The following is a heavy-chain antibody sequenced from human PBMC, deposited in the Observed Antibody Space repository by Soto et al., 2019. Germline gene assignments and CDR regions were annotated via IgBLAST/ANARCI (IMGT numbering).Heavy chain of an antibody. V-gene: IGHV1-18*01. CDR3: ARGVGSGSYYNQYNWFDP. CDR2: ISAYNGNT. CDR1: GYTFTNYG. Sequence: ASVKVSCKASGYTFTNYGISWVRQAPGQGLEWMGWISAYNGNTKYAQKLQGRVTMTTDTSTSTAYMELRSLRSDDTAVYYCARGVGSGSYYNQYNWFDPGAREPWSPSPQ. D-gene: IGHD3-10*01. J-gene: IGHJ5*02.